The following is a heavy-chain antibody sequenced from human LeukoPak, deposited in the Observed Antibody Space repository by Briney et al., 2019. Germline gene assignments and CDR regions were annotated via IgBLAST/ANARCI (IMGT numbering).Heavy chain of an antibody. CDR1: GGSISSYY. V-gene: IGHV4-59*08. CDR3: ARLYVDTAAVAYFDY. Sequence: SETLSLTCTVSGGSISSYYWSWLRQPPGKGLEWIGYIYYSGSTNYNPSRKSRVTISVDTSKSQFSLKLSSVTAADTAVYYCARLYVDTAAVAYFDYWGQGTLVTVSS. CDR2: IYYSGST. J-gene: IGHJ4*02. D-gene: IGHD5-18*01.